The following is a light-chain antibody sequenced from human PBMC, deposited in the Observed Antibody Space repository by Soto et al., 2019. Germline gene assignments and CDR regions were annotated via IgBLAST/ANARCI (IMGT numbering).Light chain of an antibody. CDR2: GAS. CDR3: QQYDNSVWT. V-gene: IGKV3-15*01. Sequence: DIVMTQSPATLSVSPGETATLSCRASQSVSSNLAWYQQKLGQAPRLLIYGASTRATGVPARFSGSGSGTDFTLTISRLEPEDLAVYYCQQYDNSVWTFGQGTKVDIK. J-gene: IGKJ1*01. CDR1: QSVSSN.